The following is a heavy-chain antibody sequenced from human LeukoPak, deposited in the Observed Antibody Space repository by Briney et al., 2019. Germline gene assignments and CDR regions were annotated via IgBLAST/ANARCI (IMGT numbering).Heavy chain of an antibody. CDR3: ARDLVGGIWSAAF. Sequence: GASVKVSCKASGYTFTGYYVHWVRQAPGQGLEWMGRINPNTGDTIYAQWFQGRVTMTRDTSISAAYMEFNNLRSDDTAVYYCARDLVGGIWSAAFWGQGTLVTVSS. CDR2: INPNTGDT. D-gene: IGHD3-16*01. CDR1: GYTFTGYY. V-gene: IGHV1-2*06. J-gene: IGHJ4*02.